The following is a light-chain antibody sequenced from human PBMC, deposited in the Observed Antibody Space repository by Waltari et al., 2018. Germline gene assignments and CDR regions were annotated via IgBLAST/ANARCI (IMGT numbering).Light chain of an antibody. Sequence: DIQMTQSPSSLSASVGDRVTITSRASQDINLYVAWFQQRPGKAPKSLIYSASILLSGVPSRFSGSGSGTEFTLTICDLQPEDFATYYCQHYNSFPLTFGGGTKVEIK. CDR1: QDINLY. CDR3: QHYNSFPLT. CDR2: SAS. J-gene: IGKJ4*01. V-gene: IGKV1-16*01.